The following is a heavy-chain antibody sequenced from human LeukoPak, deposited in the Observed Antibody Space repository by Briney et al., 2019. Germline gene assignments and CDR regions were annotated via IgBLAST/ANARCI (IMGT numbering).Heavy chain of an antibody. CDR3: ARALPRGYSGYDLAYFDY. Sequence: SETLSLTCAVYGGSFSGYYWSWIRQPPGKGLEWIGEINHSGSTNYNPSLKSRVTISVDTSKNQFSLKLSSVTAADTAVYYCARALPRGYSGYDLAYFDYWGQGTLVTVSS. CDR2: INHSGST. J-gene: IGHJ4*02. D-gene: IGHD5-12*01. CDR1: GGSFSGYY. V-gene: IGHV4-34*01.